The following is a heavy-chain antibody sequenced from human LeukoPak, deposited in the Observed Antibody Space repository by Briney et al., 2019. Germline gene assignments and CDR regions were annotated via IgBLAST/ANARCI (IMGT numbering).Heavy chain of an antibody. D-gene: IGHD1-26*01. V-gene: IGHV4-39*01. CDR2: IYYSGST. CDR1: GGSISSSSYY. Sequence: SETLSLTCTVSGGSISSSSYYWGWIRQPPGKGLEWIGSIYYSGSTYYNPSLKSRVTISVDTSKNQFSLKLSSVTAADTAVYYCARHVGAGPRWGFDPWGQGTLVTVSP. J-gene: IGHJ5*02. CDR3: ARHVGAGPRWGFDP.